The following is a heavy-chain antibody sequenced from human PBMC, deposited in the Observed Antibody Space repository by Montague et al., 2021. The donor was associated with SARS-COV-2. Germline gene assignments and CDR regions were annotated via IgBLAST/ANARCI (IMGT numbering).Heavy chain of an antibody. CDR2: SYHSGTT. V-gene: IGHV4-38-2*02. J-gene: IGHJ4*03. D-gene: IGHD3-10*01. CDR1: GYSINSNYY. Sequence: SETLSLTCTVSGYSINSNYYWGWIRQPPGKGLAWIGCSYHSGTTHYHPSLKSRVTISLDTSNNHFSLQVTSVTAADTAVYYCARAPYYGPGKPYQFDDWGRGTLVTVSS. CDR3: ARAPYYGPGKPYQFDD.